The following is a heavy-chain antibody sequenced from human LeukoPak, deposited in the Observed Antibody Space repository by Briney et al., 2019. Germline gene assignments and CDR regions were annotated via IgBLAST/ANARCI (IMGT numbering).Heavy chain of an antibody. CDR2: IRSKVYGGTT. CDR3: TRDQWELYC. Sequence: PGGSLRLSCEGSGFTFNRYVMNWVRQAPGKGLEWVGFIRSKVYGGTTEYAASVKGRFTISRDDSKSIAYLQMNSLKTEGTAVYYCTRDQWELYCWGQGTLVTVSS. V-gene: IGHV3-49*04. CDR1: GFTFNRYV. D-gene: IGHD3-10*01. J-gene: IGHJ4*02.